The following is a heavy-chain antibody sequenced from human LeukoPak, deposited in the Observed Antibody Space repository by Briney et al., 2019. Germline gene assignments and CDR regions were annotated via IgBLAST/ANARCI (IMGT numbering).Heavy chain of an antibody. D-gene: IGHD2-21*02. CDR3: ARAFPYCGGDCYGYYFDY. J-gene: IGHJ4*02. CDR1: GFTFSSYA. V-gene: IGHV3-20*04. CDR2: INWNGGST. Sequence: PGGSLRLSCAASGFTFSSYAMHWVRQAPGKGLEWVSGINWNGGSTGYADSVKGRFTISRDNAKNSLYLQMNSLRAEDTALYYCARAFPYCGGDCYGYYFDYWGQGTLVTVSS.